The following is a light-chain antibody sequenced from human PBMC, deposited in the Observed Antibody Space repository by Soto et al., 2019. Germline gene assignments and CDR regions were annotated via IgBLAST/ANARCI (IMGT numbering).Light chain of an antibody. CDR3: QQSDSFPLT. CDR1: QGIRSW. J-gene: IGKJ4*01. Sequence: DLQMTQSPSSVSASVGDRVSITCRASQGIRSWLAWYQQKPGKAPKILIYAASSLRSGVPSRFSGSVSGTDFTLTISRLQSEDFETYYCQQSDSFPLTFGGGTKVEIK. CDR2: AAS. V-gene: IGKV1-12*01.